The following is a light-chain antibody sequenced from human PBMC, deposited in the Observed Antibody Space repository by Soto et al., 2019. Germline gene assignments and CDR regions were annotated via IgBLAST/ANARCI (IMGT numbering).Light chain of an antibody. Sequence: IVMTQSPATLSVSPGERATLSCRASQSVSSNLAWYQQKPGQAPRLLIYYAYTRATGIPARFSGSGSGTEFTLTITSLQSEDFAVYYCQEXNNWPPWTFGQGTKVDIK. CDR3: QEXNNWPPWT. CDR1: QSVSSN. J-gene: IGKJ1*01. V-gene: IGKV3-15*01. CDR2: YAY.